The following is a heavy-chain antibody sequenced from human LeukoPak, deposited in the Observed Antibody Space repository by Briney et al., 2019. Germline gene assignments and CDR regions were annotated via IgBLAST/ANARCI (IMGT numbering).Heavy chain of an antibody. CDR1: GYSISSGYY. CDR2: INHSGST. D-gene: IGHD3-10*02. V-gene: IGHV4-38-2*02. Sequence: SSETLSLTCTVSGYSISSGYYWGWIRPPPGKGLEWTGEINHSGSTNYNPSLKSRVTISVDTSKNQFSLKLSSVTAADTAVYYCARGGGSLGCSGSSGQPSYYYYYMDVWGKGTTVTISS. J-gene: IGHJ6*03. CDR3: ARGGGSLGCSGSSGQPSYYYYYMDV.